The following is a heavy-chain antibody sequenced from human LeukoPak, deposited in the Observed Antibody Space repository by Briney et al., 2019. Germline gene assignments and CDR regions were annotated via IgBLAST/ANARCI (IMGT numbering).Heavy chain of an antibody. J-gene: IGHJ4*02. CDR1: GGSLTGYY. D-gene: IGHD2-2*01. CDR3: ARGHKDIVAVPATRPHYFDY. CDR2: IYFSGDT. Sequence: SETLSLTCSVSGGSLTGYYWSWLRQPPGKGLEWIGYIYFSGDTNYNPSLKSRLTISLDTSKNQFSLKLTSVTAADTAVYYCARGHKDIVAVPATRPHYFDYWGQGTLVTVSS. V-gene: IGHV4-59*01.